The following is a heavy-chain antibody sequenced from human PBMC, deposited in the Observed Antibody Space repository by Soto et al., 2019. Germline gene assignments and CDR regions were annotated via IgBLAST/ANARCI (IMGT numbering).Heavy chain of an antibody. CDR1: GYTFTSYD. J-gene: IGHJ4*02. CDR2: MNPNSGNT. CDR3: ARERSSGWYVDY. Sequence: QVQLVQSGAEVKKPGASVKVSCKASGYTFTSYDINWVRQATGQGLEWMGWMNPNSGNTGYAQKFQGRVTMTKNTSISTAYMELSSLRSEDTAGYCCARERSSGWYVDYWGQGTQVTGSS. V-gene: IGHV1-8*01. D-gene: IGHD6-19*01.